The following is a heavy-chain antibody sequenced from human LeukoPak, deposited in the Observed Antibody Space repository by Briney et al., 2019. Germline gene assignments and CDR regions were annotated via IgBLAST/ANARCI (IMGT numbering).Heavy chain of an antibody. CDR3: AKRAVAGAYFDY. CDR2: ISGSGGST. D-gene: IGHD6-19*01. Sequence: PGGSLRLSCAASGFTVSSNYMSWVRQAPGKGLECVSAISGSGGSTYYADSVKGRFTISRDNSKNTLYLQMNSLRAEDTAVYYCAKRAVAGAYFDYWGQGTLVTVSS. V-gene: IGHV3-23*01. CDR1: GFTVSSNY. J-gene: IGHJ4*02.